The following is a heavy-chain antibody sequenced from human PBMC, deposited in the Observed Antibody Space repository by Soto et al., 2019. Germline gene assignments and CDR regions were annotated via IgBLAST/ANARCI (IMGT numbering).Heavy chain of an antibody. CDR1: GCTFSNYA. D-gene: IGHD3-16*02. V-gene: IGHV3-23*01. Sequence: TGGSLRLSYAASGCTFSNYAMSWVRQAPGKGLEWVSAISGSGGSTYYADSVKGRFTISRDNSKNTLYLQMNSLRAEDTAVYYCAKGPSRYQYTPDYWGQGTLVTVSS. CDR3: AKGPSRYQYTPDY. J-gene: IGHJ4*02. CDR2: ISGSGGST.